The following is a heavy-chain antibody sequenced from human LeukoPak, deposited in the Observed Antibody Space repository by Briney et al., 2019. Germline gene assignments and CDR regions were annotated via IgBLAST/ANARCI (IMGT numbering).Heavy chain of an antibody. CDR1: VFTLTSYA. Sequence: RGSLRPSCAPPVFTLTSYAITCVGQAPGKGLEWVSGISGSGGGTYYADSVKGRFTISRDNSKNTLYLQMNSLRAEDTAVYYSAAPGVTVGWGQGTLVTVSS. CDR3: AAPGVTVG. J-gene: IGHJ4*02. CDR2: ISGSGGGT. D-gene: IGHD3-10*01. V-gene: IGHV3-23*01.